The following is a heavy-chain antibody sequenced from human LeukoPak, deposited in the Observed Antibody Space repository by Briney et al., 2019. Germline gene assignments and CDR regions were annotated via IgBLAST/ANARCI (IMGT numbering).Heavy chain of an antibody. V-gene: IGHV3-7*05. J-gene: IGHJ5*01. CDR3: LREAGWSHDS. D-gene: IGHD3-3*01. CDR2: IKADGSAK. Sequence: TGGSLRLSCAASGVTFSNYWMSWVRQAPGKGLEWVATIKADGSAKYYVDSVKGRFTISRDNAKNSLHLQMNSLRAEDTAVYYCLREAGWSHDSWGQGTLVTVSS. CDR1: GVTFSNYW.